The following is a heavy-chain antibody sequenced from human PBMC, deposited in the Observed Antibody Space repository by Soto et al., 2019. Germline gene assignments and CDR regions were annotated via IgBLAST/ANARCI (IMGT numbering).Heavy chain of an antibody. V-gene: IGHV4-30-2*01. CDR1: GGSISSGGYS. CDR3: ASVNYYGPYFDY. J-gene: IGHJ4*02. Sequence: PSETLSFTCAVSGGSISSGGYSWSWIRQPPGKGLEWIGYIYHSGSTYYNPSLKSRVTISVDRSKNQFSLKLSSVTAADTAVYYCASVNYYGPYFDYWGQGTLVTVSS. D-gene: IGHD3-10*01. CDR2: IYHSGST.